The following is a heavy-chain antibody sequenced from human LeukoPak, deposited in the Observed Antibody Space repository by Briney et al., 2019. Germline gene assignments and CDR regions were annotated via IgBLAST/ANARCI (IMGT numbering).Heavy chain of an antibody. D-gene: IGHD6-25*01. Sequence: PSETLSLTCAGYGGSFSGYYWTWIRQPPGKGLEWIGEINHSGSTNYNPSLKSRFTVSVDTSKNQFSLKMRSVTAADTGVYYCARARGTEAIDSWGQGTLVTVSS. V-gene: IGHV4-34*01. CDR1: GGSFSGYY. J-gene: IGHJ4*02. CDR2: INHSGST. CDR3: ARARGTEAIDS.